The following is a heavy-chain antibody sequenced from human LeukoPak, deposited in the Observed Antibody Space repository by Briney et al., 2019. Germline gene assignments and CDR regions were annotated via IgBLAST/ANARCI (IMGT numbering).Heavy chain of an antibody. CDR1: GFTFSTYA. J-gene: IGHJ6*03. Sequence: GGSLRLSCAASGFTFSTYAMSWVRQAPGKGLEWVSVISGSGDTTHYADSVRGRFTISRDNSKNTLYLQMNSLRAEDTAVYYCARDGLQYSYGYRNYYYYYMDVWGKGTTVTVSS. CDR3: ARDGLQYSYGYRNYYYYYMDV. CDR2: ISGSGDTT. D-gene: IGHD5-18*01. V-gene: IGHV3-23*01.